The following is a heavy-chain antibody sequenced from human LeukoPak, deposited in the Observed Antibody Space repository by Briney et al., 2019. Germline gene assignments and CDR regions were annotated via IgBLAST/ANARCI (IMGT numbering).Heavy chain of an antibody. CDR2: ISSSSSTI. CDR3: ARGADWYYYYYYMDV. D-gene: IGHD3-9*01. V-gene: IGHV3-48*01. Sequence: GGSLRLSCAASGFTFSSYSMNWVRQAPGKGLEWVSYISSSSSTIYYADSVKGRFTISRDNAKNSLYLQMNSLRAEDTAVYYCARGADWYYYYYYMDVWGKGTTVTVSS. J-gene: IGHJ6*03. CDR1: GFTFSSYS.